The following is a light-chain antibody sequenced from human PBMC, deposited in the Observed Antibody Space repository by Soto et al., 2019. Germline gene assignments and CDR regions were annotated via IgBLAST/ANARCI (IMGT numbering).Light chain of an antibody. V-gene: IGKV3-11*01. J-gene: IGKJ4*01. CDR3: QQRNNWPPVT. CDR2: LAS. CDR1: QAVNTR. Sequence: EIVLTQSPATLSSFPGDRVTLSCRASQAVNTRLAWYQHRPGQAPRLLIYLASNRAAGVPARFSGSGSGTDFTLTISDVEPEDFAVYYCQQRNNWPPVTFGGGTKVEIK.